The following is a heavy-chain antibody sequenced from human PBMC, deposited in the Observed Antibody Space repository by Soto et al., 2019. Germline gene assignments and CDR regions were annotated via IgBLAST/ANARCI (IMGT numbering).Heavy chain of an antibody. CDR2: ISYDGSNK. CDR3: AKGGYYDSSGYRPFGDY. CDR1: GFTFSSYG. Sequence: QVQLVESGGGVVQPGRSLRLSCAASGFTFSSYGMHWVRQAPGKGLEWGAVISYDGSNKYYADSVKGRFTISRDNSKNTLYLQMNSLRAEDTAVYYCAKGGYYDSSGYRPFGDYWGQGTLVTVSS. J-gene: IGHJ4*02. V-gene: IGHV3-30*18. D-gene: IGHD3-22*01.